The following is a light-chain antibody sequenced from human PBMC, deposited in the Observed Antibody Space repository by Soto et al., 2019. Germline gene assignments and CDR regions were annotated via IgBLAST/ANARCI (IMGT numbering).Light chain of an antibody. CDR1: QGISGNY. Sequence: EIVLTQSPGTLSLSPGERATLSCRASQGISGNYLAWYQQKPGQAPRLLIHGASSRATGIPDRFSGSRSGTDFTLTISRLEPEDFAVYYCQKYSSSPKTFGQGTQVEIK. CDR2: GAS. J-gene: IGKJ1*01. V-gene: IGKV3-20*01. CDR3: QKYSSSPKT.